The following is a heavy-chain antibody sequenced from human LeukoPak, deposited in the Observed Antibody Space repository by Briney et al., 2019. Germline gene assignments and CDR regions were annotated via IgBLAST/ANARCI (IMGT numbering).Heavy chain of an antibody. D-gene: IGHD3-10*01. CDR2: IKQDGGEK. J-gene: IGHJ4*02. CDR1: GFTSSTYW. V-gene: IGHV3-7*01. Sequence: GGSLRLSCAASGFTSSTYWMTWVRQAPGKGLEWVANIKQDGGEKYYVDSVKGRFTISRDNARNSLYLQMNSLRAEDTAVYYCARDEITMVRGVIGYWGQGTLVTVSS. CDR3: ARDEITMVRGVIGY.